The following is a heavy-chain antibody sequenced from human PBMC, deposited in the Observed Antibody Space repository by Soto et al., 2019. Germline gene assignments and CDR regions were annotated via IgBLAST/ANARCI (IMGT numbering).Heavy chain of an antibody. CDR3: AKEQEIVVVVAATHNWFDP. Sequence: PGGSLRLSCAASGFTFSSYAMSWVRQAPGKGLEWVSAISGSGGSTYYADSVKGRFTISRDNSKNTLYLQMNSLGAEDTAVYYCAKEQEIVVVVAATHNWFDPWGQGTLVTVSS. D-gene: IGHD2-15*01. CDR2: ISGSGGST. J-gene: IGHJ5*02. CDR1: GFTFSSYA. V-gene: IGHV3-23*01.